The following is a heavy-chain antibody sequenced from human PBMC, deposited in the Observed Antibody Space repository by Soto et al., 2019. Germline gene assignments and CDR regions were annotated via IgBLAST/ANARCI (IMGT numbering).Heavy chain of an antibody. V-gene: IGHV3-15*01. CDR1: GFPFINAW. Sequence: GGSLRLSCTSSGFPFINAWMIWVRQAPGKGLEWVGRIKSKTDGGTTDYAAPVKGRFTISRDDSKNTLYLQMNSLKTEDTAVYYCTTVLGAIFDYWGQGTLVTVS. CDR3: TTVLGAIFDY. CDR2: IKSKTDGGTT. D-gene: IGHD1-26*01. J-gene: IGHJ4*02.